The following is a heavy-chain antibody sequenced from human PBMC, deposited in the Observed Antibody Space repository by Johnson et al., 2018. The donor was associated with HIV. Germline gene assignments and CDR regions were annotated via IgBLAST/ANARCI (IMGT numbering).Heavy chain of an antibody. D-gene: IGHD6-13*01. CDR2: IGTAGDT. V-gene: IGHV3-13*01. J-gene: IGHJ3*02. CDR1: GFIFSNYD. Sequence: VQLVESGGGLVQPGGSLRLSCAASGFIFSNYDMHWVRQPTGKGLEWVSGIGTAGDTYYAVSVKGRFTISRGNAKNSLHLQMNSMVAGETAVYYCAREQQDMGAGAFDIWGQGTMVTVSS. CDR3: AREQQDMGAGAFDI.